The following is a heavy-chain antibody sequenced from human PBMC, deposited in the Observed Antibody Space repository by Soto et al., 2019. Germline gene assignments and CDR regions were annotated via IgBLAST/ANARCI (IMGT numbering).Heavy chain of an antibody. V-gene: IGHV1-3*05. J-gene: IGHJ4*02. CDR3: ARAVAVPADFDY. CDR2: INAGNGNT. Sequence: QVQLVQSEAEEKKPGASVKVSCKASGYTFTGYAMHWVRQAPGQRLEWMGWINAGNGNTKYSQKFQGRVTITRDTSVSAAYMELSSLSSEDTAVYYCARAVAVPADFDYWGQGTLVTVSS. D-gene: IGHD6-19*01. CDR1: GYTFTGYA.